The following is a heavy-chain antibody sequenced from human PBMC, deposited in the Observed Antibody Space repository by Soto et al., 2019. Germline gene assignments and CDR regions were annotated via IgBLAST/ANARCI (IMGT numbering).Heavy chain of an antibody. CDR2: INANNGGA. J-gene: IGHJ5*02. Sequence: ASLKVSCTPSGYPFTDYHIHWVRHAPGQGLEFMGWINANNGGAGSAQQFQGRVTVTRDTSISTVYMELSNLRSDETFVHYCARERGSDLVAPKNNWYDTWGQGTRVTVSS. D-gene: IGHD5-12*01. CDR3: ARERGSDLVAPKNNWYDT. CDR1: GYPFTDYH. V-gene: IGHV1-2*02.